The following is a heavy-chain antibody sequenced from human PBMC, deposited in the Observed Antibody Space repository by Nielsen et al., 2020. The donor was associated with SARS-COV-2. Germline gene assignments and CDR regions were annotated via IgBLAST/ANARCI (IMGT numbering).Heavy chain of an antibody. J-gene: IGHJ4*02. Sequence: SVKVSCKASGGTFSSYAISWVRQAPGQGLEWMGGIIPIFGTANYAQKFQGRVTITADESTSTAYMELSSLRSEDTAVYYCARDHQRQLLWFGEAGYWGQGTLVTVSS. V-gene: IGHV1-69*13. CDR1: GGTFSSYA. D-gene: IGHD3-10*01. CDR3: ARDHQRQLLWFGEAGY. CDR2: IIPIFGTA.